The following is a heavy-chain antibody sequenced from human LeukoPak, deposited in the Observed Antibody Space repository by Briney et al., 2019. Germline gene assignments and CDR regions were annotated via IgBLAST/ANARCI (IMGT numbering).Heavy chain of an antibody. CDR1: GFTFSSYG. CDR3: AREGDILTGYWGYYFDY. V-gene: IGHV3-33*01. J-gene: IGHJ4*02. CDR2: IWYDGSNK. D-gene: IGHD3-9*01. Sequence: GGSLRLSCAASGFTFSSYGMHWVRQAPGKGLEWVAVIWYDGSNKYYADSVKGRFTISRDNSKNTLYLQMNSLRAEDTAVYYCAREGDILTGYWGYYFDYWGQGTLVTVSS.